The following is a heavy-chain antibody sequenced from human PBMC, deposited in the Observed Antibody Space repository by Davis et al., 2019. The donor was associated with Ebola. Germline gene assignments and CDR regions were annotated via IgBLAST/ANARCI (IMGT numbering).Heavy chain of an antibody. J-gene: IGHJ6*02. Sequence: GESLKISCAASGFNLNGYDMSWVRQAPGKGLEWVSAISGGGGSTYYADSVKGRFTISRDNSKNTLYLQMNSLRAEDTAVYYCAKDGSAGGYYYYGMDVWGQGTPVTVSS. CDR1: GFNLNGYD. CDR3: AKDGSAGGYYYYGMDV. CDR2: ISGGGGST. D-gene: IGHD2-2*03. V-gene: IGHV3-23*01.